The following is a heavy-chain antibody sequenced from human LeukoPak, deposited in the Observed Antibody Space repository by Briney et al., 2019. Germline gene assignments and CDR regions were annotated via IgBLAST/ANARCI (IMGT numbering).Heavy chain of an antibody. CDR1: GYTFTGYY. CDR2: INPNSGGT. V-gene: IGHV1-2*02. J-gene: IGHJ4*02. D-gene: IGHD6-19*01. Sequence: ASVKVSCKASGYTFTGYYMHWVRQAPGQGREWMGWINPNSGGTNYAQKFQGRVTMTRDTSISTAYMELSRLRSDDTAVYYCARGRLKWLAYHPDYWGQGTLVTVSS. CDR3: ARGRLKWLAYHPDY.